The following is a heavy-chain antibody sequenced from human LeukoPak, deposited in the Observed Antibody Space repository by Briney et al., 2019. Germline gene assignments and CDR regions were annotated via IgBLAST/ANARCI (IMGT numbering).Heavy chain of an antibody. J-gene: IGHJ4*02. Sequence: GGSLRLSCAASGFTFSTYAMSWVRQAPGKGLEWVSAISACGGATYYADSVKGRFTISRDNSKNTMYLQMNRLRVDDTAVYYCAKDGSSSPYYFDHWGQGTLVTVSS. CDR2: ISACGGAT. CDR1: GFTFSTYA. CDR3: AKDGSSSPYYFDH. D-gene: IGHD6-6*01. V-gene: IGHV3-23*01.